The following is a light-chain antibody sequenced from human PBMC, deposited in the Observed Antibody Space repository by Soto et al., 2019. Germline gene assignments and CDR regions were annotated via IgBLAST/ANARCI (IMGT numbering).Light chain of an antibody. CDR1: QSISRT. V-gene: IGKV3-15*01. Sequence: EIVLTQSPDTLSVSPGERATLSCRASQSISRTLAWYQQKSGQPPRLLIYDASTRATGIPARFSGSGSGTEFTLTISSLQSEDFAVYYCQQYNNWPSWTFGQGTKVDIK. J-gene: IGKJ1*01. CDR2: DAS. CDR3: QQYNNWPSWT.